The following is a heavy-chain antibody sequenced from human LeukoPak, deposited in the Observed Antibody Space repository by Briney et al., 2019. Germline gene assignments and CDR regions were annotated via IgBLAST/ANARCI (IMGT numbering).Heavy chain of an antibody. V-gene: IGHV3-9*01. D-gene: IGHD5-12*01. Sequence: GGSLRLSCAASGFTFDDYAMHWVRQAPGKGLEWVSCISWNSGSIGYADSVKGRFTISRDNSKNTLYLQMNSLRAEDTAVYYCAKEGWLRSYYYYMDVWGKGTTVTVSS. CDR1: GFTFDDYA. CDR2: ISWNSGSI. J-gene: IGHJ6*03. CDR3: AKEGWLRSYYYYMDV.